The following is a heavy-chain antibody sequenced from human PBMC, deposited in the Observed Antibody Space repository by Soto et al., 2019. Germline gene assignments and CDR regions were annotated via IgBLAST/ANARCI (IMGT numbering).Heavy chain of an antibody. CDR3: ARYITRRGGPDDYFDY. D-gene: IGHD3-10*01. Sequence: QVQLQESGPGLVKPSQTLSLTCTVSGGSISSGGYYWSWIRQHPGKGLEWIGYIYYSGSTYYNPSLKSRVTISVDTSKNPFSLKLSSVTAADTAVYYCARYITRRGGPDDYFDYWGQGTLVTVSS. CDR2: IYYSGST. V-gene: IGHV4-31*03. CDR1: GGSISSGGYY. J-gene: IGHJ4*02.